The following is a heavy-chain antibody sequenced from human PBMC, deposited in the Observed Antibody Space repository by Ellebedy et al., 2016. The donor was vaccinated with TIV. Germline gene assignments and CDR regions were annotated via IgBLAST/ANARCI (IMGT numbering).Heavy chain of an antibody. J-gene: IGHJ6*02. CDR3: SKDHGPRILAGPTNYGLDV. CDR2: ITWDGVTT. Sequence: PGGSLRLSCAASGFTFDTYTVHWVRQSPGMGLEWVALITWDGVTTYYADSVKGRFTISRDNSEYSLSLHMNSLTTEDSALYYCSKDHGPRILAGPTNYGLDVWGQGTTVTVSS. D-gene: IGHD3-9*01. CDR1: GFTFDTYT. V-gene: IGHV3-43*01.